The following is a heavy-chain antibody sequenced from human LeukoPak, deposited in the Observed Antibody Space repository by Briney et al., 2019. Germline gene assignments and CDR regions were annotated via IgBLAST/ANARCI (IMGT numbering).Heavy chain of an antibody. CDR2: IYYSGST. J-gene: IGHJ6*02. CDR3: ARDYDFWSGPRYGMDV. D-gene: IGHD3-3*01. V-gene: IGHV4-31*03. Sequence: SETLSLTCTVSGGSISSGGYYWSWIRQHPGKGLEWIVYIYYSGSTYYNPSLKSRVTISVDTSKNQFSLKLSSVTAADTAVYYCARDYDFWSGPRYGMDVWGQGTTVTVSS. CDR1: GGSISSGGYY.